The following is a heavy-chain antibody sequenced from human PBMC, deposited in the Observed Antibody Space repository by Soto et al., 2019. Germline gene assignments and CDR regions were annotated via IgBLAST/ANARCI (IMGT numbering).Heavy chain of an antibody. Sequence: QVQLVESGGGVVQPGRSLRLSCAASGFTFSSYGMHWVRQAPGKGLEWVAVIWYDGSNKYYTDSVKGRFTISRDNSKNTLYLQMNSLRAEDTAVYYCATLDRFGEDVWGKGTTVTVSS. CDR1: GFTFSSYG. V-gene: IGHV3-33*01. CDR2: IWYDGSNK. D-gene: IGHD3-10*01. J-gene: IGHJ6*04. CDR3: ATLDRFGEDV.